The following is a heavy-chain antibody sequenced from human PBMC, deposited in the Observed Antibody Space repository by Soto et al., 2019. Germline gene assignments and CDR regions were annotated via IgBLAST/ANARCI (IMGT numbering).Heavy chain of an antibody. CDR3: AKSLAVASTTPFDH. CDR2: ISGSGGST. J-gene: IGHJ4*02. CDR1: GFTFSSYG. Sequence: EVQLLESGGGLVQPGGSLRLSCAASGFTFSSYGMSWVRQAPGKGLEWVSAISGSGGSTYYADSVKGRFTISRDNSKNTLYLQMTSLRGEATAVYHCAKSLAVASTTPFDHWGQGTLVTVSS. D-gene: IGHD2-15*01. V-gene: IGHV3-23*01.